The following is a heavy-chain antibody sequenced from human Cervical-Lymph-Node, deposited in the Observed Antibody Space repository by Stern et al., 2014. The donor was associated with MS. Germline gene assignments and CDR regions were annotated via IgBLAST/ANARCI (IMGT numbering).Heavy chain of an antibody. V-gene: IGHV7-4-1*02. CDR2: INTNTGNP. D-gene: IGHD4-17*01. CDR1: GYSFTHFA. J-gene: IGHJ4*02. Sequence: VQLVESGSELKKPGASGKVPCKASGYSFTHFALNWVRHAPGQGLQWMGWINTNTGNPSYAQAFTGRFVFSLDTSVSTAYLQISSLKAEDTAVYYCARDPHDYGDRFDYWGQGTLVTVSS. CDR3: ARDPHDYGDRFDY.